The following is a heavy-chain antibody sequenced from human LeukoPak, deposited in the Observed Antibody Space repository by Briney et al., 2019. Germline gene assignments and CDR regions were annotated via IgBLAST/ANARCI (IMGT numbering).Heavy chain of an antibody. Sequence: GGSLRLSCAASGFTFSDYYMSWIRQAPGNGLEWVSYISSSGSTIYYADSVKGRFTISRDNAKNSLYLQMNSLRAEDTAVYYCARDPLHIAADGTPFNLGWGQGTLVTVSS. CDR1: GFTFSDYY. D-gene: IGHD6-13*01. J-gene: IGHJ4*02. CDR2: ISSSGSTI. CDR3: ARDPLHIAADGTPFNLG. V-gene: IGHV3-11*01.